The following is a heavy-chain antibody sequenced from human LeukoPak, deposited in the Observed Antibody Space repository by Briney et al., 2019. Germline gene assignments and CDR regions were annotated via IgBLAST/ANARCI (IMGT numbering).Heavy chain of an antibody. CDR3: AKDIRRGDNYGYDQFAY. CDR2: IQYDGTNK. J-gene: IGHJ4*02. Sequence: GGSLRLSRAASGFTFTNYGMHWVRQAPGKGLEWVAFIQYDGTNKYYADSVKGRFTISRDNSKNTLYLQMNTLRAEDTALYYCAKDIRRGDNYGYDQFAYWGQGTLVTVSS. D-gene: IGHD5-18*01. V-gene: IGHV3-30*02. CDR1: GFTFTNYG.